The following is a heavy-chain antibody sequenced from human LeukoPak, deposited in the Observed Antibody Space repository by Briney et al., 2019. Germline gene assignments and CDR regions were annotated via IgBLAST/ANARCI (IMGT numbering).Heavy chain of an antibody. CDR1: GFTFSSYA. CDR3: ARDREAFDI. Sequence: GGSLRLSCAASGFTFSSYAMRWVRQAPGKGLEWVAVISYGGSNKYYADSVKGRFTISRDNSKNTLYLQMNSLRAEDTAVYYCARDREAFDIWGQGTMVTVSS. V-gene: IGHV3-30-3*01. J-gene: IGHJ3*02. CDR2: ISYGGSNK.